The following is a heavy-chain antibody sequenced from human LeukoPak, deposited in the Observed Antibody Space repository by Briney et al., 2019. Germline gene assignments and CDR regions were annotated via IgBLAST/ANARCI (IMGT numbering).Heavy chain of an antibody. J-gene: IGHJ5*02. CDR1: GGSISSSSYY. CDR2: IYYSGST. V-gene: IGHV4-39*07. CDR3: ARDRAAAGTNLRAIGFDP. D-gene: IGHD6-13*01. Sequence: SETLSLTCTVSGGSISSSSYYWGWIRQPPGKGLEWIGSIYYSGSTYYNPSLKSRVTISVDTSKNQFSLKLSSVTAADTAVYYCARDRAAAGTNLRAIGFDPWGQGTLVTVSS.